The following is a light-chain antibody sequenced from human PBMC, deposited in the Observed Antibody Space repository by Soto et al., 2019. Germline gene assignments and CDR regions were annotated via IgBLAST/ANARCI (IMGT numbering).Light chain of an antibody. Sequence: EIVLTQSPGTLSLSPGERATLSCRASQSVSSSYLAWYQQKPGQAPRLLIYGASSRATGIPDRFSGSGCGTDFTLTISRLEAEDLAVYYCQQYGSSPRFGQGAKGEIK. CDR1: QSVSSSY. CDR2: GAS. J-gene: IGKJ1*01. CDR3: QQYGSSPR. V-gene: IGKV3-20*01.